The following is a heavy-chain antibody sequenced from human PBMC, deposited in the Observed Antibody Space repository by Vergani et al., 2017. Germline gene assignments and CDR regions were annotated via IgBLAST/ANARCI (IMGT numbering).Heavy chain of an antibody. CDR2: IYHSGST. J-gene: IGHJ2*01. Sequence: QVQLQQWGAGLLKPSETLSLTCAVYGGSFSGYYWSWIRQPPGKGLEWIGSIYHSGSTYYNPSLKSRVTISVDRSKNQFSLKLSSVTAADTAVYYCARVANWGSLYWYFDLWGRGTLVTVSS. CDR3: ARVANWGSLYWYFDL. CDR1: GGSFSGYY. D-gene: IGHD7-27*01. V-gene: IGHV4-34*01.